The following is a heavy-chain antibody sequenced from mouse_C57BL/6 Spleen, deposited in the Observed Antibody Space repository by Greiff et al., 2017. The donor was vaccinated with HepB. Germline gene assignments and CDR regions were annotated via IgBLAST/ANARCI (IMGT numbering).Heavy chain of an antibody. J-gene: IGHJ2*01. CDR2: IHPNSGST. CDR3: SRNGYYGTPNY. D-gene: IGHD1-1*01. CDR1: GYTFTSYW. V-gene: IGHV1-64*01. Sequence: QVQLQQPGAELVKPGASVKLSCKASGYTFTSYWMHWVKQRPGQGLEWIGMIHPNSGSTNYNEKFKSKATLTVDKSSSTAYMHHSSLTSEYSAVYYFSRNGYYGTPNYWCQGTTLTVSS.